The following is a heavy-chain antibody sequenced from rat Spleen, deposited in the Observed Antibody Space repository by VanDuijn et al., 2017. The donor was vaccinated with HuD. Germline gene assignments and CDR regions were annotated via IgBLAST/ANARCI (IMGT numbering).Heavy chain of an antibody. CDR1: GFSLTDYS. V-gene: IGHV2S63*01. D-gene: IGHD1-9*01. Sequence: EVQLKESGPGLVQPSQTLSLTCNVSGFSLTDYSIHWVRHPPGKGLEWMGVMWSDGDTSYNSALNSRLSISRDTSKSQVFLKMNSLQTEDTATYYCARDRTYYGYNYVGYYVMDAWGQGTSVTVSS. J-gene: IGHJ4*01. CDR3: ARDRTYYGYNYVGYYVMDA. CDR2: MWSDGDT.